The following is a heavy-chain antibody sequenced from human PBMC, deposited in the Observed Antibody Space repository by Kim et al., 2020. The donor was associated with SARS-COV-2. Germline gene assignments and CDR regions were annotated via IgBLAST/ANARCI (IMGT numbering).Heavy chain of an antibody. CDR3: ARDRRAQQLVGGYFDY. V-gene: IGHV1-46*01. CDR1: GYTFTSYY. Sequence: ASVKVSCKASGYTFTSYYMHWVRQAPGQGLEWMGIINPSGGSTSYAQKFQGRVTMTRDTSTSTVYMELSSLRSEDTAVYYCARDRRAQQLVGGYFDYWGQGTLVTVSS. CDR2: INPSGGST. D-gene: IGHD6-13*01. J-gene: IGHJ4*02.